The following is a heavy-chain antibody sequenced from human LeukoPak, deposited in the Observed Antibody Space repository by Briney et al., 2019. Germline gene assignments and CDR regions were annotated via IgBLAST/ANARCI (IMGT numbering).Heavy chain of an antibody. CDR2: ISWNSGSI. Sequence: GGSPRLSCAASGFTFDDYAMHWVRQAPGKGLEWVSGISWNSGSIGYADSVKGRFTISRDNAKNSLYLQMNSLRAEDTALYYCAKDATVGGERRYFDYWGQGTLVTVSS. CDR1: GFTFDDYA. J-gene: IGHJ4*02. V-gene: IGHV3-9*01. CDR3: AKDATVGGERRYFDY. D-gene: IGHD4-11*01.